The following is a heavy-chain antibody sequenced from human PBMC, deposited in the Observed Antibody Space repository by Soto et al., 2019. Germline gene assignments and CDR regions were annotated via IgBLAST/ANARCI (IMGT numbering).Heavy chain of an antibody. V-gene: IGHV1-18*04. J-gene: IGHJ5*02. Sequence: GASVKVSCKASGYTFTSYGISWVRQAPGQGLEWMGWISAYNGNANYAQKLQGRVTMTTDTSTSTAYMELRSLRSDDTAVYYCAREWEGYCSGGSCYGHWFDPWGQGTLVTVSS. CDR1: GYTFTSYG. CDR2: ISAYNGNA. D-gene: IGHD2-15*01. CDR3: AREWEGYCSGGSCYGHWFDP.